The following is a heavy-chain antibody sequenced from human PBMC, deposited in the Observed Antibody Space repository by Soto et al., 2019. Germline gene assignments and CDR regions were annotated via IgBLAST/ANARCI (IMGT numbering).Heavy chain of an antibody. CDR3: ARERITMIVVVIGMDV. V-gene: IGHV3-30-3*01. Sequence: GGSLRLSCAASGFTFSSYAMHWVRQATGKGLAWVAVISYDGSNKYYADSVKGRFTISRDNSKNTLYLQMNSRRAEDTAVYDCARERITMIVVVIGMDVWGQGTTVTVSS. D-gene: IGHD3-22*01. CDR2: ISYDGSNK. CDR1: GFTFSSYA. J-gene: IGHJ6*02.